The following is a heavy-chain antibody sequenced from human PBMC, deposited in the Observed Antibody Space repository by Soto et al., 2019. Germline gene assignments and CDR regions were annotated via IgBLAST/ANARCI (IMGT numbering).Heavy chain of an antibody. V-gene: IGHV4-59*01. J-gene: IGHJ4*02. D-gene: IGHD3-10*01. CDR3: ARGVTLVRGVIHTPYFDF. CDR1: GDSISSYY. Sequence: SETLSLTCAVSGDSISSYYCMWIRQPPGKGLESIGYLYYGRSANYNPSLKSRVTLSVDTSTNQCSLTLSSVTAADTAVYYCARGVTLVRGVIHTPYFDFWGQGDLVTVSS. CDR2: LYYGRSA.